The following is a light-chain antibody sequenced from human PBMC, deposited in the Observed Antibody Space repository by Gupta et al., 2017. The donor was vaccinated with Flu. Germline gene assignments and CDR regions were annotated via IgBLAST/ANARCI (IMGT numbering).Light chain of an antibody. CDR3: HQEGSAPAT. Sequence: ENELTQSPGTLSLSPGERATVSCRASQSLTGSYLAWYQHKPGQAPRLLIHGASTRATGIPDRFSGSGSGTDFTLTISRLEPEDFAVYHCHQEGSAPATFGQGTKVEIK. J-gene: IGKJ1*01. CDR1: QSLTGSY. V-gene: IGKV3-20*01. CDR2: GAS.